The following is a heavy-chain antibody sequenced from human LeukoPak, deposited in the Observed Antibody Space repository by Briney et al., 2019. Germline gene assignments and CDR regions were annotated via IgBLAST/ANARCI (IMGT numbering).Heavy chain of an antibody. CDR1: GFTFSSYA. Sequence: GGSLRLSCAASGFTFSSYAMSWVRQAPGKGPEWVSAISGSGGSTYYADSVKGRFTISRDNSKDTLYLQMNSLRAEDTAVYYCAKDTPDYDSSGLDYWGQGTLVTVSS. CDR2: ISGSGGST. D-gene: IGHD3-22*01. CDR3: AKDTPDYDSSGLDY. V-gene: IGHV3-23*01. J-gene: IGHJ4*02.